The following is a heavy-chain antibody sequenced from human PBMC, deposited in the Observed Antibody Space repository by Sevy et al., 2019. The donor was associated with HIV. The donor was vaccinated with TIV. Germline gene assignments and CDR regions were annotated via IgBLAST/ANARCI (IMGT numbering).Heavy chain of an antibody. CDR3: ASGAYYYASQSQNFDY. D-gene: IGHD3-10*01. V-gene: IGHV3-33*01. CDR2: IGYDGTIK. CDR1: GFTFSSYG. J-gene: IGHJ4*02. Sequence: GGSLRLSCAASGFTFSSYGMNWVRQAPGKGLEWVSLIGYDGTIKYYADSVKGRFTISRDNSKNTLYLQMNRLRAEDTAVYYCASGAYYYASQSQNFDYWGPGTLVTVSS.